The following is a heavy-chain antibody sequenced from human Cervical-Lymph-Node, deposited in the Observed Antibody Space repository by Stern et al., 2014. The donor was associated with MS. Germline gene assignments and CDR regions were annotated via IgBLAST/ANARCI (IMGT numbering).Heavy chain of an antibody. CDR1: GGSISSSNW. V-gene: IGHV4-4*02. Sequence: QVQLQESGPGLVKPSGTLSLTCAVSGGSISSSNWWSWVRQPPGKGLERIGEIYHSGSTNYNPSLKRRVTISVDKSKNQFSLKLSSVTAADTAVYYCAREGYSSSYDAFDIWGQGTMVTVSS. CDR3: AREGYSSSYDAFDI. D-gene: IGHD6-6*01. CDR2: IYHSGST. J-gene: IGHJ3*02.